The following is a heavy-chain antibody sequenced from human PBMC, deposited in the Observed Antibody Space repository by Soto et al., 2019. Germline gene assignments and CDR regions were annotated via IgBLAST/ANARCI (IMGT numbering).Heavy chain of an antibody. Sequence: EVQLVESGGGLVKPGGSLRLSCEASGFTFSSYSMNWVRQAPGKGLEWVSSVSSRSSYIYYADSVKGRFTISRDNAKNSRYLQMNSLRAEDTAVYYCARGDGGDGYNSPGFDPWGQGALVTVSS. V-gene: IGHV3-21*01. D-gene: IGHD5-12*01. CDR1: GFTFSSYS. CDR3: ARGDGGDGYNSPGFDP. CDR2: VSSRSSYI. J-gene: IGHJ5*02.